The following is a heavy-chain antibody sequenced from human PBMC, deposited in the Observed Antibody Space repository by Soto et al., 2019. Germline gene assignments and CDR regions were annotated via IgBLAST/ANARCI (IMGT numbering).Heavy chain of an antibody. D-gene: IGHD3-22*01. J-gene: IGHJ4*02. CDR1: GGSISSSNW. CDR2: IYHSGST. V-gene: IGHV4-4*02. CDR3: ARAPYYYDSSGPDY. Sequence: PSETLSLTCAVSGGSISSSNWWSWVRQPPGKGLEWIGEIYHSGSTNYNPSLKSRVTISVDKSKNQFSLKLSSVTAADTAVYYCARAPYYYDSSGPDYWGQGTLVTVSS.